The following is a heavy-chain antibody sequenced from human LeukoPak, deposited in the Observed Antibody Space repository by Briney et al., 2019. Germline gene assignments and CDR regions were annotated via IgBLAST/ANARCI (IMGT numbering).Heavy chain of an antibody. CDR2: INHSGST. D-gene: IGHD3-22*01. CDR3: ARLPLITYYYDGSGYGYFDY. Sequence: SETLSLTCAVYGGSFSGYYWSWIRQPPGKGLEWIGEINHSGSTNYNPSLKSRVTISVDTSKNQFSLKLSSVTAADTAVYYCARLPLITYYYDGSGYGYFDYWGQGTLVTVSS. CDR1: GGSFSGYY. J-gene: IGHJ4*02. V-gene: IGHV4-34*01.